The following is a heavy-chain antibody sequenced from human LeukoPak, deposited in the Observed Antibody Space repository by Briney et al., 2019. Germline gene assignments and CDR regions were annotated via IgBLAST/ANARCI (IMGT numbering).Heavy chain of an antibody. J-gene: IGHJ3*02. CDR2: IKSKTDGGTT. Sequence: GGSLRLSCAASGFTFNSAWMSWVRQAPGKGLEWVGRIKSKTDGGTTDYAAPVKGRFTISRDDSKNTLYLQMNSLKTEDTAVYYCTTDALYAGGAFDIWGQGTMVTVSS. CDR1: GFTFNSAW. CDR3: TTDALYAGGAFDI. V-gene: IGHV3-15*01. D-gene: IGHD5/OR15-5a*01.